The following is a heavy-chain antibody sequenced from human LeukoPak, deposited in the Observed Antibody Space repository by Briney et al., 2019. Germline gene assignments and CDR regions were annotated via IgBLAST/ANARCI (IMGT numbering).Heavy chain of an antibody. CDR1: RYTFTSYY. CDR2: INPSGGST. Sequence: ASVKVSCKASRYTFTSYYMHWVRQAPGQGLEWMGIINPSGGSTGYAQKFQGRVTMTRDTSTSTLYMELSSLRSEDTAVYYCARRSSGYYYSDYWGQGTLVTVSS. J-gene: IGHJ4*02. D-gene: IGHD3-22*01. CDR3: ARRSSGYYYSDY. V-gene: IGHV1-46*01.